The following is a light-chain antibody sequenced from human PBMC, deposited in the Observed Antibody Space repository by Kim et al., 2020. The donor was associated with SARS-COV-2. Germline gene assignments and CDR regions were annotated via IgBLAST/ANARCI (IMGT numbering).Light chain of an antibody. J-gene: IGKJ5*01. CDR2: GAS. CDR1: QGVSSN. CDR3: QQYNNWPPIT. Sequence: SLGQRVTLSCRASQGVSSNLAWYQQKPGQAPRLLIYGASTRATGIPARFSGSGSGTEFTLTISSLQSEDFAVYYCQQYNNWPPITFGQGTRLEIK. V-gene: IGKV3-15*01.